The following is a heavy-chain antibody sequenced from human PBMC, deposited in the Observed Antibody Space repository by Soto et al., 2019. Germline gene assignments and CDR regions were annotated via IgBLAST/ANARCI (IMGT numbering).Heavy chain of an antibody. J-gene: IGHJ3*02. CDR3: AKGSSITGLGAFDI. Sequence: QVQLVQSGAEVKKPGSSVKVSCKASGGTFSSYAISWVRQAPGQGLEWMGGIIPIFGTANYAQKFQGRVTITADKSTSTAYMQQSNLRSEDTAVYYCAKGSSITGLGAFDIWGQATMVTVS. V-gene: IGHV1-69*06. CDR2: IIPIFGTA. CDR1: GGTFSSYA. D-gene: IGHD6-6*01.